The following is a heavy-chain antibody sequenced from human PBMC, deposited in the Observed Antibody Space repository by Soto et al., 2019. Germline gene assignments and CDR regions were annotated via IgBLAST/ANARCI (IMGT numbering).Heavy chain of an antibody. D-gene: IGHD1-26*01. CDR2: ISGDGGST. V-gene: IGHV3-43*02. CDR1: GFTFDDYA. J-gene: IGHJ6*02. CDR3: AKDTSGSYYYYGMDF. Sequence: GGSLRLSCAASGFTFDDYAMHWVRQAPGKGLEWVSLISGDGGSTYYADSVKGRFTISRDNSKNSLYLQMNSLRTEDTALYYCAKDTSGSYYYYGMDFWGQGTTVTVSS.